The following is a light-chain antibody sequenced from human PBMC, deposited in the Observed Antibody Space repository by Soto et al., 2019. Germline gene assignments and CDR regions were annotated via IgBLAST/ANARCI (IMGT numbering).Light chain of an antibody. J-gene: IGKJ1*01. CDR1: QYISTK. CDR3: QQDGDSPWT. Sequence: VLTQSPDSLSLSPGERATLSCRASQYISTKLAWYQQKPGQAPRLLFSGAFNRATDTPDRFSGSGSGTDFTLIISGVEAEYFAVYYCQQDGDSPWTFGQRTMVDFK. V-gene: IGKV3-20*01. CDR2: GAF.